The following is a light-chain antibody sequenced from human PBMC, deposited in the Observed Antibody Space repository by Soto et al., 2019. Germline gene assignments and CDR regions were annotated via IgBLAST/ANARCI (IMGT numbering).Light chain of an antibody. CDR2: GAS. Sequence: EIVLTQSPGTLSLSPGERATLSCRASQSVSSSYLAWYQQKPGQAPRLLIYGASSRATGIPDRFSGSGSGPEYTLTITRLEPEDFAVYSCQQYGFSPISFGQGTKV. J-gene: IGKJ1*01. V-gene: IGKV3-20*01. CDR3: QQYGFSPIS. CDR1: QSVSSSY.